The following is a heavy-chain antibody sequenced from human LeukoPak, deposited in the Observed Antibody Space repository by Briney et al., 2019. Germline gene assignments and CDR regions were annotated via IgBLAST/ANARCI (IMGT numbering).Heavy chain of an antibody. V-gene: IGHV3-23*01. D-gene: IGHD4-17*01. CDR2: IRGGGGSA. J-gene: IGHJ4*02. CDR1: GFTFSAYA. CDR3: ARDPNGDYIGAFDM. Sequence: GGSLRLSCTASGFTFSAYAMMWVRQAPGKGPEWVSAIRGGGGSAFYADSVKGRFTISRDNSKYTLFLQMNSLRAEDTAVYYCARDPNGDYIGAFDMWGQGTLVTVPS.